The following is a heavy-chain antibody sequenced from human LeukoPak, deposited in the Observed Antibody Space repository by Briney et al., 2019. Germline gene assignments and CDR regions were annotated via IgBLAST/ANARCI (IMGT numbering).Heavy chain of an antibody. J-gene: IGHJ4*02. D-gene: IGHD2-21*01. CDR3: AKDICGGNCYPHGGY. V-gene: IGHV3-30*02. CDR1: GFTFSNYG. Sequence: PGGSLRLSCAASGFTFSNYGMRWVRQAPGKGLEWVAFIPYDGSNKYYADSLQGRLTISRDNSMNTLYLQMSSLRAEDTARYYCAKDICGGNCYPHGGYWGQGTLVTVSS. CDR2: IPYDGSNK.